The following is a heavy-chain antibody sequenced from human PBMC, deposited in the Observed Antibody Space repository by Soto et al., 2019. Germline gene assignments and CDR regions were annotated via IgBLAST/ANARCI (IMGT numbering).Heavy chain of an antibody. CDR1: GYTFTSYG. CDR3: ARDDLEVLDAFDI. V-gene: IGHV1-18*01. Sequence: GASVKVPCKASGYTFTSYGISWVRQAPGQRLEWMGWISAYNGNTNYAQKLQGRVTMTTDTSTSTAYMELRSLRSDDTAVYYCARDDLEVLDAFDIWGQGTMVTVSS. CDR2: ISAYNGNT. J-gene: IGHJ3*02.